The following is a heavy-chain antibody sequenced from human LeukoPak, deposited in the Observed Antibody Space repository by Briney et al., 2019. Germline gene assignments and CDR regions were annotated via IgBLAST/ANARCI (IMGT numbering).Heavy chain of an antibody. CDR2: ISSSSSYI. V-gene: IGHV3-21*01. J-gene: IGHJ4*02. CDR1: GFTFSSYS. CDR3: ARDLFYYDSSANLDY. D-gene: IGHD3-22*01. Sequence: GGSLRLSCAASGFTFSSYSMNWVRQAPGKGLEWVSSISSSSSYIYYADSVKGRFTISRDNAKNSLYLQMNSLRAEDTAVYYCARDLFYYDSSANLDYWGQGTLVTVSS.